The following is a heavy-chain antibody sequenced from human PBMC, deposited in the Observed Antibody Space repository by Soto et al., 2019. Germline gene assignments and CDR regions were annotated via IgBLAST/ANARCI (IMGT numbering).Heavy chain of an antibody. J-gene: IGHJ6*02. CDR1: GFTFRQYG. Sequence: PGESLKISCAASGFTFRQYGMHWVRQAPGKGLEWVAVIFYDESKEYYADSVRGRFTISRDNSNNMLYLQMNSLRGEDTALYYCARGDSTDCSNGVCSFFYNHDMDVWGQGTTVTVSS. CDR2: IFYDESKE. CDR3: ARGDSTDCSNGVCSFFYNHDMDV. D-gene: IGHD2-8*01. V-gene: IGHV3-33*03.